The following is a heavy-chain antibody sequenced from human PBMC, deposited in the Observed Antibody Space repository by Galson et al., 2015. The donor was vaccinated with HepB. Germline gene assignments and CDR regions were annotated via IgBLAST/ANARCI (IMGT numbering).Heavy chain of an antibody. Sequence: SLRLSCAASGFTFSDYYMSWIRQAPGKGLEWVSYISSSSSYTNYADSVKGRFTISRDNAKNSLYLQMSSLRAEDTAVYYCARDLRYCSSTSCYQGNWGQGTLVTVSS. CDR2: ISSSSSYT. CDR3: ARDLRYCSSTSCYQGN. J-gene: IGHJ4*02. CDR1: GFTFSDYY. V-gene: IGHV3-11*06. D-gene: IGHD2-2*01.